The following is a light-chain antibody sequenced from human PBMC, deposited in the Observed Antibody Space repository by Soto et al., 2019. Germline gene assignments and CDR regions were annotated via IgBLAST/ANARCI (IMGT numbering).Light chain of an antibody. Sequence: EIVLTQSPATLSLSPGERVSLSCRASQSVSSGFLAWYQQKPGQAPRLLIYGLSSRATGIPDRFSGSGSGTEFTLTISSLESEDFAVYYCQQYNNSPPYTFGQGTKVEIK. V-gene: IGKV3-20*01. J-gene: IGKJ2*01. CDR1: QSVSSGF. CDR2: GLS. CDR3: QQYNNSPPYT.